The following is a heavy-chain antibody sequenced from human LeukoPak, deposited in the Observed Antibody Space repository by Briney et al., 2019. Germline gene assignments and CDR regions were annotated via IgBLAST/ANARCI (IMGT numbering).Heavy chain of an antibody. V-gene: IGHV4-38-2*02. CDR3: ARDQGLLRYFSY. Sequence: PSETLSLTCAVSGYSINSGYYWGWIRQPPGKGLEWIGSIYHSGITYYNPSLKSRVPISVDTSKTQFSLKMSSVTAADTAVYYCARDQGLLRYFSYWGQGTLVTVSS. CDR2: IYHSGIT. CDR1: GYSINSGYY. D-gene: IGHD3-9*01. J-gene: IGHJ4*02.